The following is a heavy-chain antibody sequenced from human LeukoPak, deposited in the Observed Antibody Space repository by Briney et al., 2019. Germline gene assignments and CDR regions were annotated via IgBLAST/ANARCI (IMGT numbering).Heavy chain of an antibody. CDR1: GGSISTYY. J-gene: IGHJ4*02. Sequence: PSETLSLTCTVSGGSISTYYWTWIRLPPGKGLEWIGYIYYTGTTSCNPSLKSRVTISVDTSKNQFSLRLTSVTAADTGVYYCARSAGYSSGWTYWGQRTLVTVSS. CDR3: ARSAGYSSGWTY. D-gene: IGHD6-25*01. CDR2: IYYTGTT. V-gene: IGHV4-59*08.